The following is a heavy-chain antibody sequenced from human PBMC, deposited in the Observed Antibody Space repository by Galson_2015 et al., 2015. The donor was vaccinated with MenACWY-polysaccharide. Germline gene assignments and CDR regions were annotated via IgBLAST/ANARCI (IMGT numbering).Heavy chain of an antibody. J-gene: IGHJ5*02. V-gene: IGHV3-7*01. CDR3: ARDKDWGSCWYNNWFDP. CDR1: GFTFSSYW. Sequence: SLRLSCAASGFTFSSYWMNWVRQAPGKGLEWVAYIKQDGSEKNYVDSVKGRFTITRDNAKNSLYLQMNSLRAEDTAVYYCARDKDWGSCWYNNWFDPWGQGTLVTVSS. D-gene: IGHD6-19*01. CDR2: IKQDGSEK.